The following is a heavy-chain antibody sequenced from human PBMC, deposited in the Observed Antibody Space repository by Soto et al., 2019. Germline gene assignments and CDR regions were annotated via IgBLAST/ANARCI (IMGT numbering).Heavy chain of an antibody. CDR2: INIGNGNT. D-gene: IGHD2-21*02. CDR3: AREPLCGGNCYDNYFDP. V-gene: IGHV1-3*04. CDR1: GYRFIYYP. Sequence: QVQLVQSGAEVKRPGASVKISCKASGYRFIYYPIHWVRQAPGQGLEWMGWINIGNGNTQYSQNFQGRVTITSDTSATTVDMELSSLKSEDTAVYYCAREPLCGGNCYDNYFDPWGQGTLVIVSS. J-gene: IGHJ5*02.